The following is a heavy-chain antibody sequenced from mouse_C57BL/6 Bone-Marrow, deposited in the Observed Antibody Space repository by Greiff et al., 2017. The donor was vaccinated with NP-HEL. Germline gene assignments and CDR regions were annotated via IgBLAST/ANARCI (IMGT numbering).Heavy chain of an antibody. J-gene: IGHJ3*01. V-gene: IGHV14-4*01. CDR1: GFNIKDDY. CDR2: IDPENGDT. Sequence: VHVKQSGAELVRPGASVKLSCTASGFNIKDDYMHWVKQRPEQGLEWIGWIDPENGDTEYASKFQGKATITADTSSNTAYLQLSSLTSEDTAVYYCTSYGNLFAYWGQGTLVTVSA. CDR3: TSYGNLFAY. D-gene: IGHD2-1*01.